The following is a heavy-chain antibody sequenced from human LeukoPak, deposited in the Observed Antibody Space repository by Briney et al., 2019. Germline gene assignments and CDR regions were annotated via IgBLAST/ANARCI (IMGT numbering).Heavy chain of an antibody. V-gene: IGHV4-34*01. CDR3: ARIVPAAEFDY. CDR1: GGSFSGYY. Sequence: SETLSLTCAVYGGSFSGYYWSWIRQPPGKGLERIGEINHSGSTNYNPSLKSRVTISVDTSKNQFSLKMSSVSAADTAVYYCARIVPAAEFDYWGQGTLVTVSS. CDR2: INHSGST. J-gene: IGHJ4*02. D-gene: IGHD2-2*01.